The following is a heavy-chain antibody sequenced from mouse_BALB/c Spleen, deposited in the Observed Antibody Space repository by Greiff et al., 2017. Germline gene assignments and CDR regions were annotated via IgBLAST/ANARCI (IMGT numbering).Heavy chain of an antibody. CDR1: GYSITSCY. CDR2: ISYSGST. CDR3: ARFGDYGPYYFDY. V-gene: IGHV3-8*02. D-gene: IGHD1-2*01. Sequence: VQLQQSGPSLVKPSQTLSLACSVSGYSITSCYWNWIRKFPGNKLEYIGYISYSGSTYYNPSLKSRISITRDTSKNQYYLPLNSVTTENPATDYCARFGDYGPYYFDYWGQGTTLTVSS. J-gene: IGHJ2*01.